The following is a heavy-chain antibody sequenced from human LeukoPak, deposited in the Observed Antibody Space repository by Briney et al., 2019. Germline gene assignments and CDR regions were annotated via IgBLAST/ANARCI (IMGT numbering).Heavy chain of an antibody. CDR3: ATLATGYWPKPNWFDP. J-gene: IGHJ5*02. D-gene: IGHD3-9*01. CDR2: MNPNSGNT. V-gene: IGHV1-8*01. Sequence: ASVKVSCKASGYTFSYDINWVRQATGQGLEWMGWMNPNSGNTGYAQKFQGRVTITRNTSISTAYLELSYLESEDTAVYYCATLATGYWPKPNWFDPWGQGTLVTVSS. CDR1: GYTFSYD.